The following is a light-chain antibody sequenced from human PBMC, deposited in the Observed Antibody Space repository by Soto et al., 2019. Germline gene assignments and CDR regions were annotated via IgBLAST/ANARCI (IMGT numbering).Light chain of an antibody. J-gene: IGKJ1*01. CDR2: GTS. CDR3: QQYGGSRWT. V-gene: IGKV3-20*01. Sequence: EIVLTQSPGTLSLSPGERATLSCRASQTVTSNYFAWYQQRPGQAPRLLIYGTSNRATGIPDRFSGSGSGTDFTLTISRLDPEYFAVYYCQQYGGSRWTFGQGTKVEIK. CDR1: QTVTSNY.